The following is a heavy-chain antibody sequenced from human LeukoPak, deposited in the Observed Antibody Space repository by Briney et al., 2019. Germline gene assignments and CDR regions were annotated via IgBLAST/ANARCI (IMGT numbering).Heavy chain of an antibody. CDR2: ISGSGGST. Sequence: PGGSLRLSCAASGFTFSSYAMSWVRQAPGKGLEWVSAISGSGGSTYYADSVKGRFTISRDNSKNTLYLQMNSLRAEDTAVYYCARDVRGCSSTSCYNYFDYWGQGTLVTVSS. J-gene: IGHJ4*02. CDR1: GFTFSSYA. CDR3: ARDVRGCSSTSCYNYFDY. V-gene: IGHV3-23*01. D-gene: IGHD2-2*02.